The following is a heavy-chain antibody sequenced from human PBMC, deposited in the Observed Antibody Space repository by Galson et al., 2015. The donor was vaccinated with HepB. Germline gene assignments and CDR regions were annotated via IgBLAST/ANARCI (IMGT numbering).Heavy chain of an antibody. V-gene: IGHV3-30-3*01. J-gene: IGHJ4*02. CDR2: ISYDGSNK. D-gene: IGHD3-9*01. CDR1: GFTFSSYA. Sequence: SLRLSCAASGFTFSSYAMHWVRQAPGKGLEWVALISYDGSNKYYADSVKGRFTISRDNSKNTLYLQMNSLRAEDTAVYYCAKDERESQYFDWLLSFDYWGQGTLVTVSS. CDR3: AKDERESQYFDWLLSFDY.